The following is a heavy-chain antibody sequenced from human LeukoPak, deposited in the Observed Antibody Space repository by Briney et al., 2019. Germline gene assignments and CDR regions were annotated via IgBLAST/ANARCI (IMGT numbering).Heavy chain of an antibody. Sequence: PSETLSLTCTVSGGSISSYYRSWIRQPPGKGLEWIGYIYYSGSTNYNPSLKSRVTISVDTSKNQFSLKLSSVTAADTAVYYCARHMNDFWSGYSRFDPWGQGTLVTVSS. V-gene: IGHV4-59*08. J-gene: IGHJ5*02. CDR3: ARHMNDFWSGYSRFDP. CDR2: IYYSGST. CDR1: GGSISSYY. D-gene: IGHD3-3*01.